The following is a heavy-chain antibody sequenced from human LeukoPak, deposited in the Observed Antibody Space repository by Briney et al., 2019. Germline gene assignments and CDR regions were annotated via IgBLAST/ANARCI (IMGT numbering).Heavy chain of an antibody. CDR3: ARSCRGWELLSY. Sequence: GGSLRLYCAASGFTFSSYSMNWVRQAPGKGLEWVSSISSSSSYIYYADSVKGRFTISRDNAKNSLYLQMNSLRAEDTAVYYCARSCRGWELLSYWGQGTLVTVSS. CDR1: GFTFSSYS. CDR2: ISSSSSYI. D-gene: IGHD1-26*01. J-gene: IGHJ4*02. V-gene: IGHV3-21*01.